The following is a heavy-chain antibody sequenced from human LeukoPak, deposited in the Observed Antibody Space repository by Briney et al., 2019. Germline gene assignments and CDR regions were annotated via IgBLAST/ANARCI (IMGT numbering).Heavy chain of an antibody. Sequence: SETLSLTCAVYGGSFSGYYWSWIRQPPGKGLEWIGEINHGGSTNYNPSLKSRVTISVDTSKNQFSLKLSSVTAADTAVYYCARGRGYVLRFLEWLCYFDYWGQGTLVTVSS. J-gene: IGHJ4*02. V-gene: IGHV4-34*01. CDR2: INHGGST. CDR1: GGSFSGYY. D-gene: IGHD3-3*01. CDR3: ARGRGYVLRFLEWLCYFDY.